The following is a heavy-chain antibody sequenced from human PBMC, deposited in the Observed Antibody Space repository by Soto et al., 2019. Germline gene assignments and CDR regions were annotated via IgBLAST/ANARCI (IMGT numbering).Heavy chain of an antibody. V-gene: IGHV1-46*01. Sequence: GAPVKVSCKASGYTFTSYYMHWVRQAPGQGLEWMGIINPSGGSTSYAQKFQGRVTMTRDTSTSTVYMELSSLRSEDTAVYYCARDSSDCSSTSCYRSYDYWGQGTLVTVSS. CDR3: ARDSSDCSSTSCYRSYDY. J-gene: IGHJ4*02. D-gene: IGHD2-2*01. CDR1: GYTFTSYY. CDR2: INPSGGST.